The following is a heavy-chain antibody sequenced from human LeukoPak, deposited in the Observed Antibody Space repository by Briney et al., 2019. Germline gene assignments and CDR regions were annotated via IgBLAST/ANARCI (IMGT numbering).Heavy chain of an antibody. CDR3: ARGVITMVNWFDP. CDR1: GASISSGTYY. Sequence: SETLSLTCTVSGASISSGTYYWTWVRQPAGKGLEWIGRIYASGSTNYNPSPKSRLTMSVDTSKNQFSLKLSSVTAADTAVYYCARGVITMVNWFDPWGQGTLVTVSS. V-gene: IGHV4-61*02. CDR2: IYASGST. D-gene: IGHD3-10*01. J-gene: IGHJ5*02.